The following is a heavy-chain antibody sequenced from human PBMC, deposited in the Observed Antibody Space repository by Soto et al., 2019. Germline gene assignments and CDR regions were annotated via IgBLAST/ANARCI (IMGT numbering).Heavy chain of an antibody. J-gene: IGHJ3*02. CDR3: ARVWGGAFDI. V-gene: IGHV4-59*01. CDR1: GGSIRSYY. Sequence: QVQLQESGPGLVKPSETLSLTCTVSGGSIRSYYWSWIRQPPGKGLEWIGYIYYSGSTNYNPSLKSRVTISVDTSKNQFSLKLSSVTAADTAVYYCARVWGGAFDIWGRGTMVTVSS. CDR2: IYYSGST. D-gene: IGHD3-10*01.